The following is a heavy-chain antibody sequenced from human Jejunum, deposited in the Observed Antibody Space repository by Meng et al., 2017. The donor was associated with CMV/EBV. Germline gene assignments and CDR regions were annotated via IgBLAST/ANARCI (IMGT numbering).Heavy chain of an antibody. CDR1: GYTFSRHA. CDR3: AKGGASPPGNGFDA. Sequence: KASGYTFSRHALHWVRQAPGQSLEWMGWINAGYGNTKYSQNFQDRVTITRDTSASTVYMELSRLRSEDTAVYYCAKGGASPPGNGFDAWGQGTLVTVSS. CDR2: INAGYGNT. J-gene: IGHJ5*02. D-gene: IGHD4/OR15-4a*01. V-gene: IGHV1-3*01.